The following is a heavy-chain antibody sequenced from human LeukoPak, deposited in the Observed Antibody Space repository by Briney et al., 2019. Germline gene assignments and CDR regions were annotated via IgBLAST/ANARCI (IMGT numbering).Heavy chain of an antibody. J-gene: IGHJ3*02. D-gene: IGHD1-14*01. CDR2: IYYSGST. V-gene: IGHV4-30-4*01. CDR3: ARDNLRDAFDI. CDR1: GGSISSGDYY. Sequence: NPSQTLSLTYTVSGGSISSGDYYWSWIRQPPGKGLEWIGYIYYSGSTYYNPSLKSRVTISVDTSKNQFSLRLSSVTAADTAVYYCARDNLRDAFDIWGQGTMVTVSS.